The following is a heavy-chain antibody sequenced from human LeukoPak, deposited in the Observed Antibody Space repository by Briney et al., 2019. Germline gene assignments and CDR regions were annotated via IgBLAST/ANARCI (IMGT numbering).Heavy chain of an antibody. CDR3: ARDFLAYCGGDCYHPFDP. V-gene: IGHV3-48*03. J-gene: IGHJ5*02. CDR2: ISSSGSTI. Sequence: GGSLRRTCAASGFTFSSYEMNWVRQAPGKGLECISYISSSGSTIYYADSVKGRFTISRDNAKNSLYLQMNSLRAEDTAVYYCARDFLAYCGGDCYHPFDPWGQGTLVTVSS. D-gene: IGHD2-21*02. CDR1: GFTFSSYE.